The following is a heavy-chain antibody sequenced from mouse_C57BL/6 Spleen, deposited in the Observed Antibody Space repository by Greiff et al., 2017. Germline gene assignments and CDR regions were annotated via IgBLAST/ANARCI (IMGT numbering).Heavy chain of an antibody. D-gene: IGHD2-4*01. Sequence: QVQLKESGPELVKPGASVKLSCKASGYTFTSYDINWVKQRPGQGLEWIGWIYPRDGSTKYNEKFKGKATLTVDTSSSTAYMELHSLTSEDSAVYFCASSAYDYDGYFDYWGQGTTLTVSS. J-gene: IGHJ2*01. CDR2: IYPRDGST. CDR3: ASSAYDYDGYFDY. CDR1: GYTFTSYD. V-gene: IGHV1-85*01.